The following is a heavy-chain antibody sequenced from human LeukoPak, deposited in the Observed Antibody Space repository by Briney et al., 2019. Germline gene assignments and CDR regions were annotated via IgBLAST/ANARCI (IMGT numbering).Heavy chain of an antibody. Sequence: SVKVSCKASGYTFTSYGISWVRQAPGQGLEWMGGIIPIFGTANYAQKFQGRVTITTDESTSTAYMELSSLRSEDTAVYYCATGGQQLVGHYWGQGTLVTVSS. CDR2: IIPIFGTA. CDR3: ATGGQQLVGHY. J-gene: IGHJ4*02. V-gene: IGHV1-69*05. CDR1: GYTFTSYG. D-gene: IGHD6-13*01.